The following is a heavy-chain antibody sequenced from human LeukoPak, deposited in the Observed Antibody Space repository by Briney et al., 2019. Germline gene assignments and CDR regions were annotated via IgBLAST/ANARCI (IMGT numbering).Heavy chain of an antibody. J-gene: IGHJ4*02. CDR1: GGSIGIYY. D-gene: IGHD3-22*01. CDR3: ARLPNYYDSSAFYVD. CDR2: IYYSGST. Sequence: SETLSLTCTVSGGSIGIYYWSWIRQPPGEGLEWVGQIYYSGSTNYNPSLKSRVTISLDTSKNQFSLTLNSVTAADTAVYYCARLPNYYDSSAFYVDWGQGTLVTVSS. V-gene: IGHV4-59*08.